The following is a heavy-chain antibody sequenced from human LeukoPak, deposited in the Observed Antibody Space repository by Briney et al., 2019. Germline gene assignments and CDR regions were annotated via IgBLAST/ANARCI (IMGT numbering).Heavy chain of an antibody. V-gene: IGHV3-48*01. Sequence: GGSLRLSCAASGFTFSSYSMNWVRQAPGKGLEWVSYISSSSSTIYYADSVKGRFTISRDNAKNSLYLQMNSLRAEDTAVYYCARAEISIAAVPMDVWGKGTTVTVSS. CDR2: ISSSSSTI. CDR3: ARAEISIAAVPMDV. J-gene: IGHJ6*03. D-gene: IGHD6-25*01. CDR1: GFTFSSYS.